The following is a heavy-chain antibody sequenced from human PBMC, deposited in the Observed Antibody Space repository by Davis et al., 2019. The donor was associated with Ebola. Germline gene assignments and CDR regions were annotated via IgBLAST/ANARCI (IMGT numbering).Heavy chain of an antibody. Sequence: GESLKISCKGSGYSFTSYWIGWVRQMPGKGLEWMGIIYPGDSDTRYSPSFQGQVTISADKSISTAYLQWSSLKASDTAMYYCARGRGAAAAQNWFDPWGQGTLVTVSS. D-gene: IGHD6-13*01. V-gene: IGHV5-51*01. J-gene: IGHJ5*02. CDR2: IYPGDSDT. CDR3: ARGRGAAAAQNWFDP. CDR1: GYSFTSYW.